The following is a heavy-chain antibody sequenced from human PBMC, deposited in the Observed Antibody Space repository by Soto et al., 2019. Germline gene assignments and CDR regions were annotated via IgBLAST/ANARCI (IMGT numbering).Heavy chain of an antibody. D-gene: IGHD2-21*02. J-gene: IGHJ6*03. CDR3: ARAGTPTDYYYYYMDV. CDR1: GYTFTGYY. Sequence: ASVTVSCKASGYTFTGYYMHWVRQAPGQGLEWMGWINPNSGGTNYAQKFQGWVTMTRDTSISTAYMELSRLRSDDTAVYYCARAGTPTDYYYYYMDVWGKGTTVTV. V-gene: IGHV1-2*04. CDR2: INPNSGGT.